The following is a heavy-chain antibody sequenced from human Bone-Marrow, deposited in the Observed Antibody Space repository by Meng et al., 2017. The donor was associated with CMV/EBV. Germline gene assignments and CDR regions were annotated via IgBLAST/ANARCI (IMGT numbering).Heavy chain of an antibody. CDR3: AKVVLGDYYYYGMDV. D-gene: IGHD2-8*02. Sequence: GESLKISCVVSGFTFSTYGMHWVRQAPGKGLEWVALISYDGGNKYYADSVKGRFAISRDNSKNTMYLQMNSLRVEDTAVYYCAKVVLGDYYYYGMDVWGQGTTVTVSS. CDR1: GFTFSTYG. CDR2: ISYDGGNK. J-gene: IGHJ6*02. V-gene: IGHV3-30*19.